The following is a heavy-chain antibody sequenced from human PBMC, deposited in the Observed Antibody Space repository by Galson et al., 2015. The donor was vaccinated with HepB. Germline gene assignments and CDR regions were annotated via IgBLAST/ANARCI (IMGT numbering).Heavy chain of an antibody. V-gene: IGHV3-21*01. J-gene: IGHJ5*02. D-gene: IGHD3-3*01. Sequence: SLRLSCAASGFPFSTYSMNWVRQAPGKGLEWVSSISSNSSYQYYADSVKGRFTISRDNSRNSLYLRMNSLRAEDTAVYYCARELSDFWSGYYTGRNWFDPWGQGTLVTVSS. CDR3: ARELSDFWSGYYTGRNWFDP. CDR2: ISSNSSYQ. CDR1: GFPFSTYS.